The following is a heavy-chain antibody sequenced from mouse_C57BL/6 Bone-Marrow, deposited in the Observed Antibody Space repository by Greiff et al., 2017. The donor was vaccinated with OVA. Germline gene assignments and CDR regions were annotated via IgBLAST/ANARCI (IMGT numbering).Heavy chain of an antibody. CDR1: GYTFTSYW. CDR3: ARERGAWFAY. V-gene: IGHV1-69*01. Sequence: QVQLQQPGAELVMPGASVKLSCKASGYTFTSYWMHWVKQRPGQGLEWIGEIDPSDSYTNYNQKFKGKSTLTVDKSSSTAYMQLSSLTSEDSAVYYCARERGAWFAYWGKGTLVTVSA. CDR2: IDPSDSYT. J-gene: IGHJ3*01.